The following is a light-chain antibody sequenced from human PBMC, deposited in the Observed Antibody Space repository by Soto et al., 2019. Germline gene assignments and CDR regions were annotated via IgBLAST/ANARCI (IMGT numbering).Light chain of an antibody. J-gene: IGLJ1*01. CDR1: TTNIGKNY. Sequence: QSVLTQPPSVSAAPGQKVTISCSGNTTNIGKNYVSWFQQLPGTAPKLIIYQSNRRPSGILDRFSGSKSGTSATLGITGLQTGDEADYYCGSWDHSVSGFVFGTGTKVTVL. CDR2: QSN. V-gene: IGLV1-51*02. CDR3: GSWDHSVSGFV.